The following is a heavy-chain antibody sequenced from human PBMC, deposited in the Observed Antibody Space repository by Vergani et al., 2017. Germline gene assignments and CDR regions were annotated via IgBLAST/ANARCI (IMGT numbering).Heavy chain of an antibody. CDR2: INPNSGGT. CDR1: GYTFTGYY. CDR3: AGVAGYQLLYGYYFAY. Sequence: QVQLVQSGAEVKKPGASVKVSCKASGYTFTGYYMHWVRQAPGQGLEWMGWINPNSGGTNYAQKFQGRVTMPRDTSISTAYMELSRLRSDDTAVYYCAGVAGYQLLYGYYFAYWGEGTLVTVSS. V-gene: IGHV1-2*02. D-gene: IGHD2-2*02. J-gene: IGHJ4*02.